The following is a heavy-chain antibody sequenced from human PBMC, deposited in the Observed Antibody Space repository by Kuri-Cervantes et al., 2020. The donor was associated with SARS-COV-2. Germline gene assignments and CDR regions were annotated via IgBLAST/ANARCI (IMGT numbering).Heavy chain of an antibody. D-gene: IGHD3-22*01. CDR3: ARDGGGHYYDSSGYYHYYYYGMDV. J-gene: IGHJ6*02. CDR1: GGSISSSSYY. V-gene: IGHV4-39*07. Sequence: GSLRLSCTVSGGSISSSSYYWGWIRQPPGKGLEWIGSIYYSGSTYYNPSLKSRVTISVDTSKNQFSLKLSSVTAADTAVYYCARDGGGHYYDSSGYYHYYYYGMDVWGQGTTVTVSS. CDR2: IYYSGST.